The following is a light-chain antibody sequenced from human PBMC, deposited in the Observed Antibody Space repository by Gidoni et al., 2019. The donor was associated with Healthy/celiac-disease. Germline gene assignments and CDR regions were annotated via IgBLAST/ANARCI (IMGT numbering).Light chain of an antibody. Sequence: DIQITQSPSSLSASVGDRATITCRASQSISSYLNWYQQKPGKAPKLLIYAASSLQSGVPARFSGSGSGTDFTLTISSLEPEDFATYYCQQSYSTPRKTFGQXTKVEIK. J-gene: IGKJ1*01. V-gene: IGKV1-39*01. CDR1: QSISSY. CDR2: AAS. CDR3: QQSYSTPRKT.